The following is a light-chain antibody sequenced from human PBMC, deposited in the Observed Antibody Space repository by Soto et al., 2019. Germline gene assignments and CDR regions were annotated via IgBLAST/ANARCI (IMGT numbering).Light chain of an antibody. CDR2: GAS. J-gene: IGKJ1*01. CDR1: QSVSSTY. V-gene: IGKV3-20*01. Sequence: EIVLTQSPGTLSLSPGERATLSCRASQSVSSTYLAWYRQKPGQAPRLLIYGASSRATGIPDRFSGSGSGTDFTLTISRLEPDDFAVYYCQQYGSSTWTFGQGTKVE. CDR3: QQYGSSTWT.